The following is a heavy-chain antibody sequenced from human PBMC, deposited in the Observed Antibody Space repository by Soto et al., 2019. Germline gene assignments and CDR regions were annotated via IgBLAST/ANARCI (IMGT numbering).Heavy chain of an antibody. Sequence: QMQLVQSGPEVKKPGTLVKVSCKASGFTFTSSALQWVRQARGQRLEWIGWIVVGGGITNYAQKFQERVTITRDMSTSTAYMELSSLRSEDTAVYYCAADWHYGSGSYYAYYYGMDVWGQGTTVTVSS. CDR1: GFTFTSSA. V-gene: IGHV1-58*01. D-gene: IGHD3-10*01. CDR2: IVVGGGIT. J-gene: IGHJ6*02. CDR3: AADWHYGSGSYYAYYYGMDV.